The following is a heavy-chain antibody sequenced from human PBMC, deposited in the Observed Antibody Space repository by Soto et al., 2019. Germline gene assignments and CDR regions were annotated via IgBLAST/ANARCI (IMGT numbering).Heavy chain of an antibody. CDR3: ARRWGYAFDI. D-gene: IGHD1-26*01. J-gene: IGHJ3*02. V-gene: IGHV4-59*08. CDR2: IYYSGCT. CDR1: GGSISSYY. Sequence: QVQLQESGPGLVKPSETLSLTCTVSGGSISSYYWSWIRQPPGKGLEWIGYIYYSGCTNYNPSLKSRVTLSVDTSKNQFSLKLSSGTAADTAVYDCARRWGYAFDIWGQGTMVTVSS.